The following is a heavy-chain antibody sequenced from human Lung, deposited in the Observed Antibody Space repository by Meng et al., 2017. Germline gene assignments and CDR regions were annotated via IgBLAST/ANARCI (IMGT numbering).Heavy chain of an antibody. CDR1: GYTFTDYY. CDR2: INPNSGGT. CDR3: ARELRATSGSYAFDY. V-gene: IGHV1-2*02. D-gene: IGHD1-26*01. Sequence: ASVKVSCKASGYTFTDYYMHWVRQAPGQGLEGMGWINPNSGGTNYSQKFQGRVTMTRHTSISTDYMELNRLRSDDTAVYYCARELRATSGSYAFDYWGQGTLVTVSS. J-gene: IGHJ4*02.